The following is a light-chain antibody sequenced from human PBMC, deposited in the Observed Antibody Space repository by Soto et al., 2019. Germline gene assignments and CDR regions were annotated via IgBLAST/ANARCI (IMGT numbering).Light chain of an antibody. V-gene: IGLV7-43*01. Sequence: QTVVTQEPSLTGSPGGTVTLTCASSTGAVTSGYYANWFQQKPGQAPRALISSTSKKHSWTPARFSGSLLGGKAALTLSGVQHEDEAEYYCLLFYRDAWVFGGGTKLTVL. CDR1: TGAVTSGYY. CDR2: STS. J-gene: IGLJ3*02. CDR3: LLFYRDAWV.